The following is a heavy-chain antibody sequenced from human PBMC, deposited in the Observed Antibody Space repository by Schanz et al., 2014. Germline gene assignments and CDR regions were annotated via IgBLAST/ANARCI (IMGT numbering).Heavy chain of an antibody. Sequence: VQLVQSGGGVVQPGGSLRLSCAASGFTFTSYSMHWVRQAPGKGLEWVSLIYSGGDTNYAGSVKGRFTISRDGSKNTLYLQMNSLRAEDTAVYYCARGRRGDCRRTSCTYYFDYWGQGTLVTVSS. CDR3: ARGRRGDCRRTSCTYYFDY. CDR2: IYSGGDT. V-gene: IGHV3-66*01. CDR1: GFTFTSYS. D-gene: IGHD2-2*01. J-gene: IGHJ4*02.